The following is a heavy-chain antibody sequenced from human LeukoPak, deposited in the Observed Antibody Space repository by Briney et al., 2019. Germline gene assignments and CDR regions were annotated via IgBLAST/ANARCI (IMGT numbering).Heavy chain of an antibody. CDR2: ISAYNGNT. Sequence: ASVKVSCKASGYTFSISSISWERQAPGQGLEWMGWISAYNGNTKYAQGLQGRVTLTTDTATRTAYMELWSLTSDDTAVYYCGRRAASDKEYYYYYSMDVWGQGTTVTVSS. V-gene: IGHV1-18*01. D-gene: IGHD6-13*01. CDR1: GYTFSISS. J-gene: IGHJ6*02. CDR3: GRRAASDKEYYYYYSMDV.